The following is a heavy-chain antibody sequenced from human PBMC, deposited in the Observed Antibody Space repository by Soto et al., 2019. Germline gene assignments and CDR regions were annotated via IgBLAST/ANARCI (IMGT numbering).Heavy chain of an antibody. CDR1: GFSLTTSGVG. Sequence: QITLNESGPPVVRPTETLTLTCRFSGFSLTTSGVGVGWIRQSPGKAPEWLALIYWDDDKRYSASLKSRLTSTKDTSKNQGVLTVSDLDPTDTATYYCAHRVLRTVFGLVTTTAIYFDFWGQGTPVAVSS. CDR2: IYWDDDK. V-gene: IGHV2-5*02. J-gene: IGHJ4*02. CDR3: AHRVLRTVFGLVTTTAIYFDF. D-gene: IGHD3-3*01.